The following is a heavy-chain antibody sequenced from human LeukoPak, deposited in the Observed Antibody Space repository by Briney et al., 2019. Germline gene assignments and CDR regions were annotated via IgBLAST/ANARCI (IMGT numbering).Heavy chain of an antibody. CDR1: GFTFDDYA. V-gene: IGHV3-9*01. CDR3: AKEGRAYYYYMDV. J-gene: IGHJ6*03. CDR2: ISWNSGSI. Sequence: GRSLRLSCAASGFTFDDYAMHWVRQAPGKGLEWVSGISWNSGSIGYADSVKGRFTISRDNAKNSLYLQMNSLRAEDTALYYCAKEGRAYYYYMDVWGKGTTVTVSS.